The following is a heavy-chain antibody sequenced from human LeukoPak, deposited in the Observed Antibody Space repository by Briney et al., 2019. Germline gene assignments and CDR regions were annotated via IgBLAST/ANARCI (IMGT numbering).Heavy chain of an antibody. CDR1: GGSFSGYY. CDR2: INHSGST. J-gene: IGHJ6*04. CDR3: AIPGKRRINYYGMDV. V-gene: IGHV4-34*01. Sequence: SETLSLTCAVYGGSFSGYYWSWIRQPPGKGLEWIGEINHSGSTNYNPSLKSRVTISVDTSKNQFSLKLSSVTAADTAVYYCAIPGKRRINYYGMDVWGKGTTVTVSS. D-gene: IGHD2-15*01.